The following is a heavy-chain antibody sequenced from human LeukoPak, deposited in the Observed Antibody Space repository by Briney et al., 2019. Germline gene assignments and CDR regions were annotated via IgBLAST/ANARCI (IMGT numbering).Heavy chain of an antibody. CDR1: GFTFSSYS. J-gene: IGHJ5*02. D-gene: IGHD3-10*01. Sequence: GGSLRLSCAASGFTFSSYSMNWVRQAPGKGLEWVASINQDGGEIHYVDSVKGRFTISRDDAKNSLYLQMNSLTAEDTAVHYCVRAHHPGGWFDPWGQGTLVTVSS. CDR3: VRAHHPGGWFDP. V-gene: IGHV3-7*04. CDR2: INQDGGEI.